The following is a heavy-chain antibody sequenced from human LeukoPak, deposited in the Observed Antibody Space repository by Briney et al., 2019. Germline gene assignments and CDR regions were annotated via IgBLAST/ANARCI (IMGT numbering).Heavy chain of an antibody. Sequence: SQTLSLTCAISGDSVSSNSAAWNWIRQPPSRGLEWLGRTYYRSKWYNDYAVSVKSRITINPDTSKNQFSLQLNSVTPEDTAVYYCARSWELGYYDSSGPFDYWGQGTLVTVSS. V-gene: IGHV6-1*01. D-gene: IGHD3-22*01. CDR1: GDSVSSNSAA. CDR2: TYYRSKWYN. J-gene: IGHJ4*02. CDR3: ARSWELGYYDSSGPFDY.